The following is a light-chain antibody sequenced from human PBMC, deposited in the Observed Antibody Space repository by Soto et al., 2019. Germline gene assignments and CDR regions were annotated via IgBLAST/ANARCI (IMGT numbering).Light chain of an antibody. J-gene: IGKJ4*01. V-gene: IGKV3-11*01. CDR3: QQRSNWRGT. Sequence: EMVLTQSPVTLSFPPGERATLSCRASQSISKYLAWYQQKPGQAPRLLIYDASNRASGIPAMFSGSGSGTDFTLTISSLEPEDFAVYYCQQRSNWRGTFGGGTKVEIK. CDR1: QSISKY. CDR2: DAS.